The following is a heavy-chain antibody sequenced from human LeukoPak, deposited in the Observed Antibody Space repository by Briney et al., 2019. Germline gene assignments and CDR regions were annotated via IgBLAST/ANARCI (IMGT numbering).Heavy chain of an antibody. Sequence: GASVKVSCNASGGTFTSYAISWGRQAPGQGLEWRGGIIPIFGTANYAQKFQGRVTITADESTSTAYMELSSLRSEDTAVYYCARADYGDYGYFDFWVQGTLVTVSS. CDR3: ARADYGDYGYFDF. CDR1: GGTFTSYA. D-gene: IGHD4-17*01. V-gene: IGHV1-69*13. CDR2: IIPIFGTA. J-gene: IGHJ4*02.